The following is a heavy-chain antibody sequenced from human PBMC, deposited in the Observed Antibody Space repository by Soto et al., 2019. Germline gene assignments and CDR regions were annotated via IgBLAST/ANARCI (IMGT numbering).Heavy chain of an antibody. Sequence: PSETLSLTCTVSGGSISSYYWTWIRQPPGKGLEWIGYIYGSVSTNYNPSLKSRVTISVDTSKNQFSLKLNSVTSADTAVYFCERMRGNSYSYVYGMDVWGQGTKVTVSS. J-gene: IGHJ6*02. D-gene: IGHD3-16*01. CDR2: IYGSVST. CDR3: ERMRGNSYSYVYGMDV. CDR1: GGSISSYY. V-gene: IGHV4-59*01.